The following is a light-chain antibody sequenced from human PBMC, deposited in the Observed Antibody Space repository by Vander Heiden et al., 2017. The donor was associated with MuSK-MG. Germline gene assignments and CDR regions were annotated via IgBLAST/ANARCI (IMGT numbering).Light chain of an antibody. CDR2: INN. Sequence: QSVLTQPPSASATTGQRVTISCSGSSSNIGSKTVNWYRQLPGTAPNRLIYINNQRPSGVPDRFSGSKSGTSASPAISVLQSEDEADYYCAAWEDSLNGWVFGGGNKLTVL. CDR1: SSNIGSKT. CDR3: AAWEDSLNGWV. V-gene: IGLV1-44*01. J-gene: IGLJ3*02.